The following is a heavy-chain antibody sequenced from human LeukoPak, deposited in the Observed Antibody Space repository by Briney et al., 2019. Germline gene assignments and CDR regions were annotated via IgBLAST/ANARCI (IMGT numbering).Heavy chain of an antibody. CDR2: ISSDRSST. CDR3: ATLGSYFDY. V-gene: IGHV3-74*01. D-gene: IGHD3-10*01. CDR1: GFTFSSYW. Sequence: GGSLRLSCAASGFTFSSYWMHWVRQAPGKGLVWVSRISSDRSSTNYADSVMGRFTVSRDNAENTLFLQMNSLRAEDTAVYYCATLGSYFDYWGQGTLVTVSP. J-gene: IGHJ4*02.